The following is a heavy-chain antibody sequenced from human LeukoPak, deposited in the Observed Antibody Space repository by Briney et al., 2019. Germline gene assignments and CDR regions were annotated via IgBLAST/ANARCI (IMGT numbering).Heavy chain of an antibody. J-gene: IGHJ4*02. CDR2: ISGSGGST. Sequence: GGSLRLSCAASGFTFSSYAMSWVRQAPGKGLEWVSAISGSGGSTYYADSVKGRFTISRDNSKNTLYLQMNSLRAEDTAVYYCAKDPSLYSSGWYYFDCWGQGTLVTVSS. D-gene: IGHD6-19*01. V-gene: IGHV3-23*01. CDR3: AKDPSLYSSGWYYFDC. CDR1: GFTFSSYA.